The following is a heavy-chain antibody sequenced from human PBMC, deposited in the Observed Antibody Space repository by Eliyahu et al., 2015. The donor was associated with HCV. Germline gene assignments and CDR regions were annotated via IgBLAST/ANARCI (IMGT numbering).Heavy chain of an antibody. CDR2: MNPNSGNT. CDR3: ARGRRSYCSSTSCYSWFDP. D-gene: IGHD2-2*01. J-gene: IGHJ5*02. V-gene: IGHV1-8*01. Sequence: IGWMNPNSGNTGYAQKFQGRVTMTRNTSISTAYMELSSLRSEDTAVYYCARGRRSYCSSTSCYSWFDPWGQGTLVTVSS.